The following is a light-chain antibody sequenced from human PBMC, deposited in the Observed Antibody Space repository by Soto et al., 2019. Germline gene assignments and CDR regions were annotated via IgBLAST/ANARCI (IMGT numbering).Light chain of an antibody. V-gene: IGLV6-57*04. CDR3: QAFDSSNMA. CDR2: EDN. J-gene: IGLJ2*01. Sequence: NFMLTQPHSVSESPGKTVTIYCTRSSGSIGSTYVQWYQQRPGSVPTTVIYEDNQRPSGVPDRFSGSIDSSSNSAFLTISGLETEDEADYYCQAFDSSNMAFGGGTKVTVL. CDR1: SGSIGSTY.